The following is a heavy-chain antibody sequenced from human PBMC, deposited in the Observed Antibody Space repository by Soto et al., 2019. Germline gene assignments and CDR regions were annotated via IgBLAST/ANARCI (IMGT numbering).Heavy chain of an antibody. V-gene: IGHV3-9*01. CDR1: GFTFDDYA. CDR2: INWNSGSI. CDR3: VKDESINWYSGHFRH. J-gene: IGHJ1*01. Sequence: SLRLSCAASGFTFDDYAMHWVRQVPGKGLEWVSGINWNSGSIGYGDSVKGQFAISRDNAKNSLHLQMNSLSAEDTAFYYCVKDESINWYSGHFRHWGQGTLVTVSS. D-gene: IGHD6-13*01.